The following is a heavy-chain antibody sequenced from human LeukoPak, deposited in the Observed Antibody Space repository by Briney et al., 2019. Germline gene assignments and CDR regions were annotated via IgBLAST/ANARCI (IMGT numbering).Heavy chain of an antibody. CDR3: ARDYGHYFDY. CDR2: ISHSGTT. Sequence: SETLSLTCAVSGYSISSGYYWGWIRQPPGKGLEWIASISHSGTTYYNPSLKSRVTISVDTSKNQFSLNLSSVTAADTAVYYCARDYGHYFDYWGRGTLVIVSS. J-gene: IGHJ4*02. D-gene: IGHD3-10*01. CDR1: GYSISSGYY. V-gene: IGHV4-38-2*02.